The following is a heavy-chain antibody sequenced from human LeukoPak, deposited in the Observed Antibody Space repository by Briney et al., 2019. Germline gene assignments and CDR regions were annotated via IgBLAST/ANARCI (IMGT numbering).Heavy chain of an antibody. J-gene: IGHJ3*02. Sequence: SETLSLTCTVSGGSISSSSYYWGWIRQPPGKGLECIGSIYYSGRTYYNPSLKSRVTISVDTSKNQFSLKLTSVTAADTAVYYCARSAMRRFGAFEIWGQGTMVTVSS. D-gene: IGHD5-18*01. CDR3: ARSAMRRFGAFEI. CDR2: IYYSGRT. CDR1: GGSISSSSYY. V-gene: IGHV4-39*07.